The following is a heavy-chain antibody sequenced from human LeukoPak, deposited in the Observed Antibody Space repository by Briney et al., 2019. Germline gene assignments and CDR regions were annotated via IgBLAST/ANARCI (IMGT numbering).Heavy chain of an antibody. CDR3: AKDSDYYGSGYDY. CDR2: MSGSGGNT. CDR1: GFTFSSYA. V-gene: IGHV3-23*01. J-gene: IGHJ4*02. Sequence: GGSLRLSCAASGFTFSSYAMSWVRQAPGKGLEWVSTMSGSGGNTYYADSVKGRFTISRDNSKNSLYLQMNSLRTEDTALYYCAKDSDYYGSGYDYWGQGTLVTVSS. D-gene: IGHD3-10*01.